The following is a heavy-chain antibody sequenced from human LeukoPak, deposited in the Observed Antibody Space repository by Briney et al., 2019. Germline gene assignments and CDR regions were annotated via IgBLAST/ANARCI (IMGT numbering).Heavy chain of an antibody. D-gene: IGHD2-2*01. CDR1: GFTFSSYS. Sequence: GGSLRLSCAASGFTFSSYSMNWVRQAPGKGLEWVSSISGSSSYIYYADSVKGRFTISRDNAKNSLYLQMNSLRAEDTAVYYCARDCSSTSCYWLYAFDIWGQGTMVTVSS. J-gene: IGHJ3*02. CDR3: ARDCSSTSCYWLYAFDI. V-gene: IGHV3-21*01. CDR2: ISGSSSYI.